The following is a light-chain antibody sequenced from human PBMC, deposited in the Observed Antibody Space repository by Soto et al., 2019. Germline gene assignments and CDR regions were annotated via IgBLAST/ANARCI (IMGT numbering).Light chain of an antibody. CDR3: QQYDNWPPRYT. CDR2: GAS. J-gene: IGKJ2*01. V-gene: IGKV3-15*01. Sequence: EIVMTQSPATLSVSPGERVTLSCRASQSISSNLAWYQQRPGQAPRLLMYGASTRATGIPARFSGSGSGAEFTLTISSMQSEDFAVYYCQQYDNWPPRYTFGQGTKLEIK. CDR1: QSISSN.